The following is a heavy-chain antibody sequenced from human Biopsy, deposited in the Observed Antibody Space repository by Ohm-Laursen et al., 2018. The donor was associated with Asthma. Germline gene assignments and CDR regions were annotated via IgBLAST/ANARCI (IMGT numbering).Heavy chain of an antibody. CDR3: ARGDSSGWSHYYFDY. D-gene: IGHD6-19*01. J-gene: IGHJ4*02. CDR2: IYYSGST. Sequence: PSQTLSLTCTVSYGSITSGGYYWTWIRQHPGKGLEWIGFIYYSGSTYYNPSLKSRVSISIDTSKNQFSLKLSSVTAADTAVYYCARGDSSGWSHYYFDYWGQGTLVTVSS. CDR1: YGSITSGGYY. V-gene: IGHV4-31*03.